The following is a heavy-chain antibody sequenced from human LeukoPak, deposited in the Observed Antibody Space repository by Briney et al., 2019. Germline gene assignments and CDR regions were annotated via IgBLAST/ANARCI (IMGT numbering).Heavy chain of an antibody. D-gene: IGHD3-3*01. CDR2: ISGSGGST. CDR3: ATGGFLEWSNDAFDI. J-gene: IGHJ3*02. CDR1: GFTFSSYA. V-gene: IGHV3-23*01. Sequence: GGSLRLSCAASGFTFSSYAMSWVRQAPGKGPEWVSAISGSGGSTYYADSVKGRFTISRDNSKNTLYLQMNSLRAEDTAVYYCATGGFLEWSNDAFDIWGQGTMVTVSS.